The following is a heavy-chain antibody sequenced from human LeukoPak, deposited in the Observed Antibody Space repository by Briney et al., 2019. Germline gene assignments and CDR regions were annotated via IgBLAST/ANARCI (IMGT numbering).Heavy chain of an antibody. Sequence: GGSLRLSCAASGFTFSSYAMSWVRQAPGKGLEWVSAISGSGGSTYYADSVKGRFTISRDNSKNTLYLQMNSLRAEDTAVYYCAKYNFYGSGSYYNDFDYWGQGTLVTVSS. CDR2: ISGSGGST. J-gene: IGHJ4*02. V-gene: IGHV3-23*01. D-gene: IGHD3-10*01. CDR1: GFTFSSYA. CDR3: AKYNFYGSGSYYNDFDY.